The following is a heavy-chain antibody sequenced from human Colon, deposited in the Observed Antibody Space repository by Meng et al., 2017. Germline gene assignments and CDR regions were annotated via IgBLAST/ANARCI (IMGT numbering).Heavy chain of an antibody. J-gene: IGHJ4*02. V-gene: IGHV1-2*06. CDR2: INPNTGGT. Sequence: QVQLVQSGAEVKNPGASVKVYCKASGYSFIGYHLHWVRQAPGQGLEWVGRINPNTGGTNYAQKFQGRVTLTSDTSMSIAYMEMSSLISDDTAVYYCARVPFYYDRGGFYLDSWGQGTLVTVSS. CDR1: GYSFIGYH. D-gene: IGHD3-22*01. CDR3: ARVPFYYDRGGFYLDS.